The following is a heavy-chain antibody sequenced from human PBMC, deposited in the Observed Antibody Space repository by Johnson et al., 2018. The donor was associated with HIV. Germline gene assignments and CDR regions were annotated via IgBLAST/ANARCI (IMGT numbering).Heavy chain of an antibody. CDR2: ISWNSGRI. Sequence: VQLVESGGGLVQPGRSLRLSCAASGFTFDDYAMHWVRQAPGKGLEGVSGISWNSGRIGYADSVKGRFTISRDNAKNSLYLQMNSLRAEDTALYYCAKDIYRLPYSGSYYSISAFDIWGQGTMVTVSS. V-gene: IGHV3-9*01. CDR3: AKDIYRLPYSGSYYSISAFDI. CDR1: GFTFDDYA. D-gene: IGHD1-26*01. J-gene: IGHJ3*02.